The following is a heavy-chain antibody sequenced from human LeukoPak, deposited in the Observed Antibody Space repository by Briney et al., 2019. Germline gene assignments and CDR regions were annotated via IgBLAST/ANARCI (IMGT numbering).Heavy chain of an antibody. V-gene: IGHV3-23*01. D-gene: IGHD3-9*01. Sequence: GGSLRLSCAASGFTFSNSAMNWVRQAPGKGLEWVSAISGSGGSTFYADSVKGRFTISRDNSKNTLYLQMNSLRAEDTAVYYCAKDLDILTGSTDYFDYWGQGTLVTLSS. CDR2: ISGSGGST. CDR3: AKDLDILTGSTDYFDY. J-gene: IGHJ4*02. CDR1: GFTFSNSA.